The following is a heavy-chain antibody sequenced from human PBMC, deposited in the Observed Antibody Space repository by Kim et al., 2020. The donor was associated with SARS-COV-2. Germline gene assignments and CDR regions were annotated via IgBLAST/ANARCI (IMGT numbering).Heavy chain of an antibody. V-gene: IGHV3-11*01. CDR1: GFTFSDYY. J-gene: IGHJ1*01. D-gene: IGHD3-3*01. Sequence: GGSLRLSCAASGFTFSDYYMSWIRQAPGKWLEWVSYISSSGSTIYYADSVKGRFTISRDNAKNSLYLQMNSLRAEDTAVYYCASVSPITIFGVVNYGGYFQNWGHGTLVSVSS. CDR2: ISSSGSTI. CDR3: ASVSPITIFGVVNYGGYFQN.